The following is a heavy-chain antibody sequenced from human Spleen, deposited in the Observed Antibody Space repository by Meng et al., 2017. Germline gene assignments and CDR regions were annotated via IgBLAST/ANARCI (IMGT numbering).Heavy chain of an antibody. CDR2: IIPLLGIP. Sequence: QVQLVQSGAAVKKPGASVTVSCKASGYTFTSQSGITWVRQAPGQGLEWMGGIIPLLGIPNYAQKFQGRVTITADKSTGTAYMDLNSLTFEDTAVYYCASLRDGYNSVDNWGQGTLVTVSS. D-gene: IGHD5-24*01. CDR3: ASLRDGYNSVDN. CDR1: GYTFTSQSG. V-gene: IGHV1-69*10. J-gene: IGHJ4*02.